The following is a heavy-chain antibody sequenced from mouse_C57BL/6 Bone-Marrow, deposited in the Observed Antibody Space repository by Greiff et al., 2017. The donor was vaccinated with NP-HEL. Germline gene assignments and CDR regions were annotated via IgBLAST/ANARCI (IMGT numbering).Heavy chain of an antibody. J-gene: IGHJ2*01. V-gene: IGHV14-4*01. CDR3: TRAYYDGSSLDVIDY. Sequence: EVQLQQSGAELVWPGASAKLSCTASGSNFNDDYMHWVKQRPEQGLEWIGLIHPENGYTEYASKFQGKATITADTSSNTAYLQLSSLTSEDTAVYYCTRAYYDGSSLDVIDYRGKGTTLTVSS. D-gene: IGHD1-1*01. CDR2: IHPENGYT. CDR1: GSNFNDDY.